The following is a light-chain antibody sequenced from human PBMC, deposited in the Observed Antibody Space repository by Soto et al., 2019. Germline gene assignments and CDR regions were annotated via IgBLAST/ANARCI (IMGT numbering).Light chain of an antibody. CDR3: SSYTSSSNL. Sequence: QSVLTQPASVSGSPGQSITISCTGTSSDVGGYNYVSWYQQHPGKAPKLMIYDVSNRPSGVSNRFSGSKSGNTASLTISGLQAEDEADYYCSSYTSSSNLLGTGTKVPVL. CDR1: SSDVGGYNY. V-gene: IGLV2-14*01. CDR2: DVS. J-gene: IGLJ1*01.